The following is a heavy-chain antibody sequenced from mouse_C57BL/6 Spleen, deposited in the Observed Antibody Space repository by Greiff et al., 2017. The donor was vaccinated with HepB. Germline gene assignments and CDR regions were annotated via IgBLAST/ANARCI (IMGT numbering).Heavy chain of an antibody. CDR1: GFTFSDYG. J-gene: IGHJ2*01. CDR3: ARQDYSNYVSFDY. D-gene: IGHD2-5*01. CDR2: ISSGSSTI. Sequence: EVKLMESGGGLVKPGGSLKLSCAASGFTFSDYGMHWVRQAPEKGLEWVAYISSGSSTIYYADTVKGRFTISRDNAKNTLFLQMTSLRSEDTAMYYCARQDYSNYVSFDYWGQGTTLTVSS. V-gene: IGHV5-17*01.